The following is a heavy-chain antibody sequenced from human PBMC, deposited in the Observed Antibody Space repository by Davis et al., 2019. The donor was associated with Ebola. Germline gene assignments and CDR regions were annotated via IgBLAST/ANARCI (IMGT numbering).Heavy chain of an antibody. J-gene: IGHJ4*02. V-gene: IGHV3-49*04. CDR2: IRSRAHGETT. CDR3: VRGLRGFDS. D-gene: IGHD3-10*01. Sequence: GESLKISCTSSGFIFGYYALSWVRQAPGKGLECVAFIRSRAHGETTGYAASVKGRFTISRDDSKRIAYLQMNSLETEDTAVYYCVRGLRGFDSWGQGTLVIVS. CDR1: GFIFGYYA.